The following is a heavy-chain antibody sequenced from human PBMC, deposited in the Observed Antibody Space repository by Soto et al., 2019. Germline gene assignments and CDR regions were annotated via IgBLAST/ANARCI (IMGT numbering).Heavy chain of an antibody. Sequence: EVQLVESGGGLVQSGRSLRLSCAASGFRFDDYAMHWVRQAPGKGLEWLSGISWNHVTTGYADSVKGRFTISRRNAKNSLLLQINSLRAEDTAVYYCGKDIDAHGTTGTHVGNWGQGTQVTVSS. V-gene: IGHV3-9*01. D-gene: IGHD4-17*01. CDR1: GFRFDDYA. J-gene: IGHJ4*02. CDR2: ISWNHVTT. CDR3: GKDIDAHGTTGTHVGN.